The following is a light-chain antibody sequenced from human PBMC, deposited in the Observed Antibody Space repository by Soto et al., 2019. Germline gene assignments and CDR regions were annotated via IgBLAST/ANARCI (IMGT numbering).Light chain of an antibody. J-gene: IGLJ1*01. V-gene: IGLV1-40*01. Sequence: QSVLTQPPSVSGAPGQRVTISCAGTSSNIGAGYGVHWYQQLPGRAPKLLIHNYVNRPSGVPDRFSGSKSGTSASLAITGLQGEDEGDYYCSSYTSSRAYVFGIGTKVTVL. CDR2: NYV. CDR1: SSNIGAGYG. CDR3: SSYTSSRAYV.